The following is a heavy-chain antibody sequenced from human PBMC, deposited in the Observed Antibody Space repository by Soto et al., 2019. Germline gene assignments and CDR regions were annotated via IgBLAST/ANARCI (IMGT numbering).Heavy chain of an antibody. J-gene: IGHJ5*02. D-gene: IGHD2-15*01. CDR1: GGSMNSYY. Sequence: QVQLQESGPGLVKPSETLSLTCTVSGGSMNSYYCSWIRQPPGKGLEWLGYVYSSGTSKYNVSLESGITMSRVTSMNQFSLSLNTVTAADTAVYVCARYSPPKKSYDSNPGWFAPWGQGTLVAVSS. V-gene: IGHV4-59*12. CDR3: ARYSPPKKSYDSNPGWFAP. CDR2: VYSSGTS.